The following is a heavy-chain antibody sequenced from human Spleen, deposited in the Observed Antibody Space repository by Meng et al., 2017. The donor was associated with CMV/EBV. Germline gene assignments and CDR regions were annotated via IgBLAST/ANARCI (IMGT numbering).Heavy chain of an antibody. V-gene: IGHV3-21*06. CDR1: GFTFGDDT. Sequence: GESLKISCAASGFTFGDDTMNWVRQAPGKGLEWVSSISSRVNYMYYADSVKGRFIISRDSAKNSVSLQMNSLRAEDTAIYYWVRGGDFRYGMDVWGQGTTVTVSS. CDR3: VRGGDFRYGMDV. J-gene: IGHJ6*02. D-gene: IGHD3-3*01. CDR2: ISSRVNYM.